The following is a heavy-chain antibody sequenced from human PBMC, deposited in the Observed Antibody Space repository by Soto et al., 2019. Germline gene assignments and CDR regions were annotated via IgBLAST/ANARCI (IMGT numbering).Heavy chain of an antibody. CDR1: GGTFSSYA. Sequence: PVKVSCEASGGTFSSYALSWARQSTGQGLEWMGGIIPIFGTANYAQKFQGRVTITADESTSTAYMELSSLRSEDTAVYYCASSVAKYYYSGMDVWGKGTTVTVSS. D-gene: IGHD5-12*01. CDR3: ASSVAKYYYSGMDV. V-gene: IGHV1-69*13. CDR2: IIPIFGTA. J-gene: IGHJ6*04.